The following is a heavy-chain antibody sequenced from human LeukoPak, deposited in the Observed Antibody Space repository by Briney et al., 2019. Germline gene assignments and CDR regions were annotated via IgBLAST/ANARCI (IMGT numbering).Heavy chain of an antibody. CDR1: GGSISSGDYY. CDR3: ARDLGSGTDWFDP. J-gene: IGHJ5*02. Sequence: SQTLSLTCTVSGGSISSGDYYWSWIRQPPGKGLEWIGYIYYSGSTYYNPSLKSRVTVSVDTSKNQFSLKLSSVTAADTAVYYCARDLGSGTDWFDPWGQGTLVTVSS. CDR2: IYYSGST. V-gene: IGHV4-30-4*01. D-gene: IGHD6-13*01.